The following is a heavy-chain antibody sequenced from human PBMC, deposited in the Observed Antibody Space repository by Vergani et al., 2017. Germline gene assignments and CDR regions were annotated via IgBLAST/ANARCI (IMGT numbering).Heavy chain of an antibody. J-gene: IGHJ4*02. V-gene: IGHV3-9*01. D-gene: IGHD6-19*01. CDR3: ASLAVAGPFDY. Sequence: EVQLVESGGGLVQPGRSLRLSCAASGFTFDDYAMHWVRQAPGKGLEWVSGISWNSGSIGYADSVKGRFTISRDNAKNSLYLQMNSLRAEDTAVYYCASLAVAGPFDYWGQGTLVTVSS. CDR1: GFTFDDYA. CDR2: ISWNSGSI.